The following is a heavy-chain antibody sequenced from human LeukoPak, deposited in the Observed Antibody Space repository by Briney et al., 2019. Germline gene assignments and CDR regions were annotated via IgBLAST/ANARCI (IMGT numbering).Heavy chain of an antibody. CDR3: AKDILRWSFDS. D-gene: IGHD2-21*01. V-gene: IGHV3-23*01. J-gene: IGHJ4*02. Sequence: QSGGSLRLSCAASGFTFSRNAMAWVRQAPGKGLEWVAGIGSDANTHYADSVRGRITISRDNSKNTVSLQMSSLRAEDTAVYYCAKDILRWSFDSWGQGILVTVSS. CDR2: IGSDANT. CDR1: GFTFSRNA.